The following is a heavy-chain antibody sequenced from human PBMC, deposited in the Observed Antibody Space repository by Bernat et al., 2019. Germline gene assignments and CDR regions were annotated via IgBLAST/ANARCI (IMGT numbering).Heavy chain of an antibody. CDR1: GFTFSSNG. D-gene: IGHD6-19*01. J-gene: IGHJ2*01. CDR3: AREVLHHSSGPNWQFDL. CDR2: IWHDGSNR. V-gene: IGHV3-33*01. Sequence: QVQLVESGGGVVQPGGSLRLSCSASGFTFSSNGMHWVRQAPGKGLEWVAVIWHDGSNRNYADSVKGRFTISRDNSKNTLSLQMNNLGAEDTAVYYLAREVLHHSSGPNWQFDLWGRGNLVTGSS.